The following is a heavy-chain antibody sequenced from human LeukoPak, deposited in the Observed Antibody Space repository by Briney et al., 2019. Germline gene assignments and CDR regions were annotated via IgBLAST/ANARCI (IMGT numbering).Heavy chain of an antibody. D-gene: IGHD3-10*01. J-gene: IGHJ4*02. CDR2: INHSGNT. CDR1: GGSFSDYY. Sequence: PSETLSLTCAVYGGSFSDYYWSWIRQSPGKGLEWIGEINHSGNTYYNPSLKSRVTISLDTSKSQFSLKLSSVTAADTAVYYCARGRQFSGYYYGSGSPVRPFDYWGQGTLVTVSS. CDR3: ARGRQFSGYYYGSGSPVRPFDY. V-gene: IGHV4-34*01.